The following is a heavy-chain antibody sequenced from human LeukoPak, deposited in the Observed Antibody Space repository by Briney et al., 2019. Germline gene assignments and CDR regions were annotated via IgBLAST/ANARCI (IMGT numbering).Heavy chain of an antibody. CDR3: AKDHGRSGWEY. Sequence: GGSLRLSCAASGFTFSSYAMSWVRQAQGKWLEWVSAISGSGGSTYYADSVKGRFSISRDNSKNTLYLQMNSLRAENTAVYYCAKDHGRSGWEYWGQGTLVTVSS. CDR1: GFTFSSYA. J-gene: IGHJ4*02. CDR2: ISGSGGST. D-gene: IGHD6-19*01. V-gene: IGHV3-23*01.